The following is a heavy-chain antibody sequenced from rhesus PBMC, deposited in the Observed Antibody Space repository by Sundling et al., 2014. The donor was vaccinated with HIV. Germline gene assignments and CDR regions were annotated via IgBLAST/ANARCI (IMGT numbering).Heavy chain of an antibody. J-gene: IGHJ6*01. CDR3: AREVGGYWSHVVYGLES. Sequence: QVQLQESGPGLVKPSETLSLTCAVSGDSISDNYYWNWIRQPPGKGLEWIGNIFGSSGSTYYNPSLKSRVTISKDTSNNQFSLKLNSATAADTAVYYCAREVGGYWSHVVYGLESWGQGVVVTVSP. D-gene: IGHD3-22*01. CDR2: IFGSSGST. V-gene: IGHV4S9*01. CDR1: GDSISDNYY.